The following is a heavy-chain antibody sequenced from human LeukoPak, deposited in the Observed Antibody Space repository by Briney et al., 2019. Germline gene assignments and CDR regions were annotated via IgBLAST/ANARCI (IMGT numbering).Heavy chain of an antibody. V-gene: IGHV3-21*01. CDR2: ITSSSSYI. CDR3: ASGYYYDSSGYYSLNDY. D-gene: IGHD3-22*01. CDR1: GLTFSSYS. Sequence: GGSLRLSCAASGLTFSSYSMTWVRQAPGKGLEWVSSITSSSSYIYYADSVKGRFTISRDDAKNSLYLQMNSLRAEDTAVYYCASGYYYDSSGYYSLNDYWGQGTLVTVSS. J-gene: IGHJ4*02.